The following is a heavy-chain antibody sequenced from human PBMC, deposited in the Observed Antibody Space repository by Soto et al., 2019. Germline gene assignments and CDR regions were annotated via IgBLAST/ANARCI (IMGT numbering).Heavy chain of an antibody. CDR1: GFAVWGDW. J-gene: IGHJ4*02. D-gene: IGHD2-15*01. Sequence: GGSLRLSCGASGFAVWGDWMIWVRQAPGKGLEWVANIKQDGSKAQYLESVRGRFTISRDNSKNSVYLQMTSLRAEDTALYYCARDFYGGFSYGPGDSWGQGTLVTVSS. V-gene: IGHV3-7*01. CDR3: ARDFYGGFSYGPGDS. CDR2: IKQDGSKA.